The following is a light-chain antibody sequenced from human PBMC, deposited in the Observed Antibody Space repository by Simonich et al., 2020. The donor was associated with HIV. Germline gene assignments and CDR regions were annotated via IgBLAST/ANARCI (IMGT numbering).Light chain of an antibody. Sequence: QSALTQPPSASGSPGQSVTISCTGTSSDVGGYHYVSWYQQHPGKAPKLMIYEVTKRPSGVPDPFSGSKSGNTASLTISGLQAEDEADYYCCSYAVTSRIFGGGTKLTVL. V-gene: IGLV2-8*01. J-gene: IGLJ2*01. CDR1: SSDVGGYHY. CDR2: EVT. CDR3: CSYAVTSRI.